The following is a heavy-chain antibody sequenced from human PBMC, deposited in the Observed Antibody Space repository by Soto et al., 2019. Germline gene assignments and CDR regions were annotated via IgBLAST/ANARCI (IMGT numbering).Heavy chain of an antibody. CDR3: ARERTRGFDP. CDR2: MNPNSGNT. J-gene: IGHJ5*02. CDR1: GYTFTSYD. Sequence: QVHLVQSGAEVRKPGASVKVSCKASGYTFTSYDINWVRQATGQGLEWMGWMNPNSGNTAYAQKFQGRLTMTRNTSISPALLELRSLRSEDTAVYYCARERTRGFDPWGQGPLVNVSS. V-gene: IGHV1-8*01.